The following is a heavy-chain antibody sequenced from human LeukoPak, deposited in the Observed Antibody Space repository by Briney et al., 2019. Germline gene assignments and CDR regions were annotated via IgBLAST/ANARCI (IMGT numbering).Heavy chain of an antibody. CDR3: ARGGAAPYYYYYYMDV. D-gene: IGHD6-13*01. Sequence: ASETLSLTCTVSGGSISSYYWSWIRQPPGKGLEWIGYIYYSGSTNYNPSLKSRVTISVDTSKNQFSLKLSSVTAADTAVYYCARGGAAPYYYYYYMDVWGKGTTVTVSS. CDR1: GGSISSYY. J-gene: IGHJ6*03. V-gene: IGHV4-59*01. CDR2: IYYSGST.